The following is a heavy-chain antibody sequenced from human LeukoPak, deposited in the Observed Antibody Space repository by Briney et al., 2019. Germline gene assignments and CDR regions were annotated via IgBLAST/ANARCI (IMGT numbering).Heavy chain of an antibody. D-gene: IGHD5-24*01. CDR1: GFTFSSYW. CDR3: ASRNRRDGYNYFDH. V-gene: IGHV3-7*02. J-gene: IGHJ4*02. CDR2: IKQDGSEK. Sequence: GGSLRLSCAASGFTFSSYWMSWVRQAPGKGLEWVANIKQDGSEKYYVDSVKGRFTISRDNAKNSLYLQMNSLRAEDTAVYYCASRNRRDGYNYFDHWGQGTLVTVSS.